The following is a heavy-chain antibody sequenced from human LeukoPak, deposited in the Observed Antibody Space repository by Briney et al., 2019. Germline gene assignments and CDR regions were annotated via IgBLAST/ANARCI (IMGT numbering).Heavy chain of an antibody. CDR3: AKRDSSGSYFFDY. Sequence: PGGSLRLSCAASGFTFSSYAMSWVRQAPGKGLEWVSTITTRSGSTYYADSVKGRFTVSRDVSKSTLYLQMNSLRAEDTAVYYCAKRDSSGSYFFDYWGQGTLVSVSS. CDR2: ITTRSGST. V-gene: IGHV3-23*01. J-gene: IGHJ4*02. CDR1: GFTFSSYA. D-gene: IGHD3-22*01.